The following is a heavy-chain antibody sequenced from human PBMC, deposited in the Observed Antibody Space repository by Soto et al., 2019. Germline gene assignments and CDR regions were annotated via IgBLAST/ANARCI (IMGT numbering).Heavy chain of an antibody. V-gene: IGHV2-5*02. CDR3: AHRVLRTVFGLVTTTAIYFDF. D-gene: IGHD3-3*01. CDR1: GFSLTTSGVG. J-gene: IGHJ4*02. CDR2: IYWDDDK. Sequence: QITLNESGPTVVRPTETLTLTCRFSGFSLTTSGVGVGWIXQXPGKAPEWLALIYWDDDKRYSASLKSRLTITKDTSKNQVVLTVSDLDPTDTATYYCAHRVLRTVFGLVTTTAIYFDFWGQGTPVAVSS.